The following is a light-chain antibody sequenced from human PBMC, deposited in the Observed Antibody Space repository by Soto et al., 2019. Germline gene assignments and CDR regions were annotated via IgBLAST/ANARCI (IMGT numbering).Light chain of an antibody. V-gene: IGKV1-5*01. Sequence: DIQMTQSPSTLSASVGDRVTITCRASQSISSGLAWYQQKPGKAPKLLIYDASSLESGVPSRFSGSGSGTEFTLTISSLQPDDFATYYYQQYNSYSWTFGQGTKVEIK. CDR1: QSISSG. CDR3: QQYNSYSWT. CDR2: DAS. J-gene: IGKJ1*01.